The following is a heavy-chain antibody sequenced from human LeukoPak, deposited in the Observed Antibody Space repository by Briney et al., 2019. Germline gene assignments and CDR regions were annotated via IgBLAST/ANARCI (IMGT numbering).Heavy chain of an antibody. CDR2: MNPSSGST. CDR3: ARGRSAMRMDV. D-gene: IGHD2-2*01. Sequence: ASVKVSCKASGGTFSSYAISWVRQAPGQGLEWMGWMNPSSGSTAYAQKFQGRVTITRNTSISTAYMELSTLRFEDTAVYYCARGRSAMRMDVWGKGTTVTVSS. J-gene: IGHJ6*04. V-gene: IGHV1-8*03. CDR1: GGTFSSYA.